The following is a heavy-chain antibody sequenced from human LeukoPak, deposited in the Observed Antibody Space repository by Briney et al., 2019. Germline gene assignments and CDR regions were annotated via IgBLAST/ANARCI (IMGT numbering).Heavy chain of an antibody. D-gene: IGHD3-10*01. V-gene: IGHV3-74*01. Sequence: PGGSLRLSCAASGFTFSSYWMHWVRQAPGKGLVWVSRVNGDGSDSSYADSVKGRFTISRDNAKNTLYLQMNSLRVEDTAVYYCARDGWGSAMAYWGQGTLVTVSS. CDR2: VNGDGSDS. J-gene: IGHJ4*02. CDR3: ARDGWGSAMAY. CDR1: GFTFSSYW.